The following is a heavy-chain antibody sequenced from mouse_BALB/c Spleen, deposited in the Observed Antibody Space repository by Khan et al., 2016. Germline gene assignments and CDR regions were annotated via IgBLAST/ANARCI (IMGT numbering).Heavy chain of an antibody. V-gene: IGHV5-9-2*01. J-gene: IGHJ2*01. CDR3: GRGRDYFDY. Sequence: EVELVESGGGLVKPGGSLKLSCVASGFTFSSYGMSWVRQTPEKRLEWVATVSGSGSSTYYPDSVKGRFTISRDNAKNNLYLQVSSLRSEDTALYYCGRGRDYFDYWGQGTTLTVSS. CDR1: GFTFSSYG. CDR2: VSGSGSST. D-gene: IGHD3-3*01.